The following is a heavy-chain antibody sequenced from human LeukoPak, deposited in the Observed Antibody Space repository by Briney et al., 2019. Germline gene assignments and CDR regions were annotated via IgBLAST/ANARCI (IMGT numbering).Heavy chain of an antibody. Sequence: SETLSLTCAVSGGSLSGYYWTWIRQPPGKGLEWIGSIYYSGSTYYNPSLKSRVTISVKTSKNQFSLKLSSVTAADTAIYYCARVTGYMIEDYFDYWGQGTLVTVSS. J-gene: IGHJ4*02. V-gene: IGHV4-39*07. D-gene: IGHD3-22*01. CDR3: ARVTGYMIEDYFDY. CDR1: GGSLSGYY. CDR2: IYYSGST.